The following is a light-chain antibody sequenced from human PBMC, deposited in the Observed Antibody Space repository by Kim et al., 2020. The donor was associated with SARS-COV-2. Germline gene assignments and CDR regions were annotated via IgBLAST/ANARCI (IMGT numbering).Light chain of an antibody. CDR2: KAS. J-gene: IGKJ1*01. Sequence: DIQMTQFPSTLSASVGDRVTITCRASQSISNWLAGYQQKPGKAPKLLIYKASTLESGAPSRFSGSGSGTRFTLTISSLQPDDFSTYYCQQYDTYWTFGQGTKVDIK. V-gene: IGKV1-5*03. CDR3: QQYDTYWT. CDR1: QSISNW.